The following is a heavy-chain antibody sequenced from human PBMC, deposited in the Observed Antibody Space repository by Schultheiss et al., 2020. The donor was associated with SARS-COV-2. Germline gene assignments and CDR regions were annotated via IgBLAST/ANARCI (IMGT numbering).Heavy chain of an antibody. CDR2: IRSKANSYAT. CDR3: TRLGGWDGMDV. CDR1: GFTFSGSA. J-gene: IGHJ6*02. V-gene: IGHV3-73*01. Sequence: GESLKISCAASGFTFSGSAMHWVRQASGKGLEWVGRIRSKANSYATAYAASVKGRFTISRDDSKNTAYLQMNSLKTEDTAVYYCTRLGGWDGMDVWGQGTTVTVSS. D-gene: IGHD3-16*01.